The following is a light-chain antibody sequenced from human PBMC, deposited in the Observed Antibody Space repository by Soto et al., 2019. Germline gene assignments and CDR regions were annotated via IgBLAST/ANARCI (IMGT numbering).Light chain of an antibody. V-gene: IGLV1-40*01. CDR3: QSYDSGLSGAI. CDR2: ANT. CDR1: SSNIGAGYD. Sequence: QPVLTQPPSVSGAPGQRVTISCTGSSSNIGAGYDVHWYQQLPGTAPKLLIYANTNRPSGVPDRFSGSKSGTSASLAITGLQAEDEVDYYCQSYDSGLSGAIFGGGTKLTVL. J-gene: IGLJ2*01.